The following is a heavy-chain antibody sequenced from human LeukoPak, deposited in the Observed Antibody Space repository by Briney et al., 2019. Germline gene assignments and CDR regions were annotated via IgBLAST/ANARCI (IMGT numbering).Heavy chain of an antibody. J-gene: IGHJ6*02. V-gene: IGHV3-53*01. CDR2: IYSGGST. Sequence: GGSLRLSCAASGFTFSSYAMSWVRQAPGKGLEWVSVIYSGGSTYYADSVKGRFTISRDNSKNTLYLQMNSLRAEDTAVYYCARDIRYVDYGGNSEDYYGMDVWGQGTTVTVSS. CDR1: GFTFSSYA. D-gene: IGHD4-23*01. CDR3: ARDIRYVDYGGNSEDYYGMDV.